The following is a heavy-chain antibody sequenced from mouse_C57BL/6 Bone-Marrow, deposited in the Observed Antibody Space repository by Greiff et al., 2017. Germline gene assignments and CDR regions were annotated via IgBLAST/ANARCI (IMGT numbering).Heavy chain of an antibody. D-gene: IGHD2-4*01. J-gene: IGHJ3*01. V-gene: IGHV1-59*01. CDR3: ARNDDYDLFAY. CDR1: GYTFTSYW. Sequence: QVQLQQPGAELVRPGTSVKLSCKASGYTFTSYWMHWVKQRPGQGLEWIGVIDPSDSYTNYNQKFKGKATLTVDTSSSTAYMQLSRLTSEDSAVYYCARNDDYDLFAYWGQGTLVTVSA. CDR2: IDPSDSYT.